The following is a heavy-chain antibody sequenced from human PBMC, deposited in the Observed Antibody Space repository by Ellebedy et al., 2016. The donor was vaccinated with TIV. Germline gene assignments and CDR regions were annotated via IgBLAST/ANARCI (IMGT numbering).Heavy chain of an antibody. Sequence: MPSETLSLTCGVSGGSFSGSYWSWIRQSPGKGLEWIGEITPSGGGNSNPSLRRRVTISIDTTQNQMSLRLTSVTDADTAVYYCASGYGIFDSWGQGTLVTVSS. CDR3: ASGYGIFDS. J-gene: IGHJ4*02. CDR2: ITPSGGG. V-gene: IGHV4-34*01. CDR1: GGSFSGSY. D-gene: IGHD3-16*01.